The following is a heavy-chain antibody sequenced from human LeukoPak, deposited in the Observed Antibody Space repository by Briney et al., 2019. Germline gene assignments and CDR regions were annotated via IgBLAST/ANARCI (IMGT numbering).Heavy chain of an antibody. CDR3: AKDRYSSGWYSDFDY. Sequence: GGSLRLSCAASGFTFSSYAMHWVRQAPGKGLEYVSAISSNGGSTYYAYSVKGRFTISRDNSKNTLYLQMGSLRAEDTAVYYCAKDRYSSGWYSDFDYWGQGTLVTVSS. V-gene: IGHV3-64*01. D-gene: IGHD6-19*01. CDR1: GFTFSSYA. J-gene: IGHJ4*02. CDR2: ISSNGGST.